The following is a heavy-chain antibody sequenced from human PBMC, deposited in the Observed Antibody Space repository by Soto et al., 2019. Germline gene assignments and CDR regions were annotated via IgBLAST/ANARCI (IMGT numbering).Heavy chain of an antibody. Sequence: QAGGSLRLSCTASGFTFGDYAMSWFRQAPGKGLEWVGFIRSKAYGGTTEYAASVKGRFTISRDDSKSIAYLQMNSLKTEDTAVYYCTRADNTYSSSSLHDAFDIWGQGTMVTVSS. D-gene: IGHD6-6*01. CDR1: GFTFGDYA. CDR2: IRSKAYGGTT. CDR3: TRADNTYSSSSLHDAFDI. V-gene: IGHV3-49*03. J-gene: IGHJ3*02.